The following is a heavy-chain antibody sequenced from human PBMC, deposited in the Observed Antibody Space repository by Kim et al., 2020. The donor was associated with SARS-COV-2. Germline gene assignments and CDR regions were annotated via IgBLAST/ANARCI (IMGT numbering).Heavy chain of an antibody. Sequence: AQTFQGRVTITADESTSTAYMELSSLRSEDTAVYYCARERQQLATTYFDYWGQGTLVTVSS. D-gene: IGHD6-13*01. J-gene: IGHJ4*02. CDR3: ARERQQLATTYFDY. V-gene: IGHV1-69*01.